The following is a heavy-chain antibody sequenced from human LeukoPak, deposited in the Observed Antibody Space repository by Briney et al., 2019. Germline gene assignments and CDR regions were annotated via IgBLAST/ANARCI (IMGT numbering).Heavy chain of an antibody. CDR2: INSDGSRT. Sequence: GSLRLSCAASGFTFSSYWMHWVRQAPGKGLVWVSRINSDGSRTNYVDSAKGRFTISRDNAKNSLYLQMNSLRAEDTAVYYCARETYYYDSSGFYNWFDPWGQGTLVTVSS. V-gene: IGHV3-74*01. J-gene: IGHJ5*02. CDR3: ARETYYYDSSGFYNWFDP. CDR1: GFTFSSYW. D-gene: IGHD3-22*01.